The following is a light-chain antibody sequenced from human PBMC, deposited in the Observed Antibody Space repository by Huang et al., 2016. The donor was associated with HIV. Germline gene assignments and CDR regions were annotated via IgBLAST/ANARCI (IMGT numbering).Light chain of an antibody. CDR1: QSVNNK. V-gene: IGKV3-15*01. CDR2: DAS. CDR3: QQYNNWPPWT. Sequence: EVVMTQSPVTLSVSPGERATLSCRASQSVNNKLAWFQQKPGQAPRLLIHDASNRATGIPDRFSGSGSGTEFTLTISSLQSEDFAVYYCQQYNNWPPWTFGQGTKVEIK. J-gene: IGKJ1*01.